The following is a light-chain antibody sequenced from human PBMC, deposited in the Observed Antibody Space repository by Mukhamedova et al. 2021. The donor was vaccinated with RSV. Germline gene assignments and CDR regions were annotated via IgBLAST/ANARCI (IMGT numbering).Light chain of an antibody. CDR2: GAS. CDR1: QSVSSN. J-gene: IGKJ2*01. Sequence: CRASQSVSSNSAWYQQKPGQAPRLLIYGASTRATGIPARFSGSGSGTEFTLTISSLQSEDFAVYYCQQYNNWPPMYTFGQGTKLEI. V-gene: IGKV3-15*01. CDR3: QQYNNWPPMYT.